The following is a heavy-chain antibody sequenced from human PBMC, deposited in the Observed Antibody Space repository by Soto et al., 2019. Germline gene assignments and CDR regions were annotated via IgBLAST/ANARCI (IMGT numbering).Heavy chain of an antibody. CDR3: ARREWLQATPFDY. Sequence: QVQLVQSGAEVKKPGASVKVSCKASGYTFTSYDINWVRQATGQGLEWMGWMNPNSGITGYAQKFQGRITMTRNTSMSTAYMELSSLRSDDTAVYYCARREWLQATPFDYWGQGTLVTVSS. J-gene: IGHJ4*02. D-gene: IGHD5-12*01. CDR2: MNPNSGIT. CDR1: GYTFTSYD. V-gene: IGHV1-8*01.